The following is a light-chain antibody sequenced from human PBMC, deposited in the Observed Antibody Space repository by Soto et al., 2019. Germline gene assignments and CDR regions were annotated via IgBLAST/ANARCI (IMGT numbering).Light chain of an antibody. CDR2: DVS. J-gene: IGLJ2*01. V-gene: IGLV2-14*01. CDR1: SSDVGGYNY. Sequence: QSVLTQPASVSGSPGQSVTISCTGTSSDVGGYNYVSWYQQHAGKAPKLMIYDVSNRPSGVSHRFSGSKSGNTASLTISGREAEDEADYYCRSDASSNTVVFGGGTKLTVL. CDR3: RSDASSNTVV.